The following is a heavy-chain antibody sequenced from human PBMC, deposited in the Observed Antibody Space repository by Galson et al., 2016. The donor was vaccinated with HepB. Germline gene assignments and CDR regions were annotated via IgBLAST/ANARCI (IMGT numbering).Heavy chain of an antibody. D-gene: IGHD3-22*01. CDR1: GFTFGDYV. CDR2: IRSKPYSGSA. Sequence: SLRLSCAASGFTFGDYVMSWFRQAPGKGLEWVGFIRSKPYSGSAEYAASVEGRFTISRDDSKSIVHLQMNSLKTEDTAVYYCARDGANYYDSSGSRKYYFDYWGQGTLVTVSS. J-gene: IGHJ4*02. CDR3: ARDGANYYDSSGSRKYYFDY. V-gene: IGHV3-49*03.